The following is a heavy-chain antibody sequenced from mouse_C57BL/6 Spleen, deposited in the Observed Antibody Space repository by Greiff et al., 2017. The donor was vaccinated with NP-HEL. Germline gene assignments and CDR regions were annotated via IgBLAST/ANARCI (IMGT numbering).Heavy chain of an antibody. Sequence: VQLQQPGAELVKPGASVKLSCKASGYTFTSYWMPWVKQRPGQGLEWIGEIDPSDIYTNYNQKFKGKATLTVDTSSSTAYMQLSSLTSEDSAVYYCARGYSNYFDYWGQGTTLTVSS. V-gene: IGHV1-50*01. D-gene: IGHD2-5*01. J-gene: IGHJ2*01. CDR3: ARGYSNYFDY. CDR1: GYTFTSYW. CDR2: IDPSDIYT.